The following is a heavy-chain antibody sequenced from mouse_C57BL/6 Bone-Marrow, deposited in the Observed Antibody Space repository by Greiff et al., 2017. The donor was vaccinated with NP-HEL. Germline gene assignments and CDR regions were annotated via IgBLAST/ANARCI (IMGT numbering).Heavy chain of an antibody. CDR3: TTLGDYFDY. CDR1: GFNIKDDY. Sequence: EVQLVESGAELVRPGASVKLSCTASGFNIKDDYMHWVKQRPEQGLEWIGWIDPENGDTEYASKFQGKATITADTSSNTAYLQLSSLTSDDTAVYYCTTLGDYFDYWGQGTTLTVSS. D-gene: IGHD4-1*01. CDR2: IDPENGDT. J-gene: IGHJ2*01. V-gene: IGHV14-4*01.